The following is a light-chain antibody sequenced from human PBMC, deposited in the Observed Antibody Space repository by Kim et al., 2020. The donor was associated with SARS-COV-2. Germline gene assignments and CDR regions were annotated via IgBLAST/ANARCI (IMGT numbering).Light chain of an antibody. J-gene: IGLJ1*01. CDR2: LTSDGSH. CDR1: SGHSRYA. CDR3: QTWGTGTPYV. Sequence: AKRTGTLSSGHSRYAIAWHQQQPEKGPRYLMTLTSDGSHSKGDGIPDRFSGSSSGAERYLTISSLQSEDEADYYCQTWGTGTPYVFGTGTKVTVL. V-gene: IGLV4-69*02.